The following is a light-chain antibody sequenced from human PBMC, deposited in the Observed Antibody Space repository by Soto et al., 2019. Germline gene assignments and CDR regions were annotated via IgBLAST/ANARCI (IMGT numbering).Light chain of an antibody. V-gene: IGKV3-11*01. Sequence: EIVLTQSPATLSLSPGERATLSCRASQSISRYLAWYQQKPGLAPRLLIYDTSNRATGIPARFSGSGSGTDFALTISTLEPEDVAVYYCQQHTSWPRTFGQGTKLEIK. J-gene: IGKJ2*01. CDR2: DTS. CDR1: QSISRY. CDR3: QQHTSWPRT.